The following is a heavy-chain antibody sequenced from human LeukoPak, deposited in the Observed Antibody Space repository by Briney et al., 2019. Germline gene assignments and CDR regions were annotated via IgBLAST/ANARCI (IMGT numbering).Heavy chain of an antibody. D-gene: IGHD6-19*01. CDR3: ARGLSIAVANFGYYFDY. Sequence: SETLSLTCAVYGGSFSGYYWSWIRQPPGKGLEWIGEINHSGSTNYNPSLKSRVTISVDTSKNQFSLKLSSVTAADTAAYYCARGLSIAVANFGYYFDYWGQGTLVTVSS. CDR2: INHSGST. CDR1: GGSFSGYY. J-gene: IGHJ4*02. V-gene: IGHV4-34*01.